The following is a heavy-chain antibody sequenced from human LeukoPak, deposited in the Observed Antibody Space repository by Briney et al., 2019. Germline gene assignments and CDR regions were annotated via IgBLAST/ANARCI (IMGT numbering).Heavy chain of an antibody. D-gene: IGHD3-22*01. CDR1: YESISSGSHY. CDR3: ARTKYYFDSSDYFFFDP. CDR2: IDSRRNI. Sequence: SETLSLTCTVSYESISSGSHYWGWIRRPPGKGLEWIGSIDSRRNIHSNPSLDSRATISVDTSKNQFSLKLSSVTAADTAVYYCARTKYYFDSSDYFFFDPWGQGILVTVSS. V-gene: IGHV4-39*01. J-gene: IGHJ5*02.